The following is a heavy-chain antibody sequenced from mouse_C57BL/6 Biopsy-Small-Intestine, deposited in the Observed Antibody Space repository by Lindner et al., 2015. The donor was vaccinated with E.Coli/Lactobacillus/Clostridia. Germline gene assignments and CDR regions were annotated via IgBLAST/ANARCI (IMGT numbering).Heavy chain of an antibody. CDR3: ARGQKVATIWGYSDF. J-gene: IGHJ4*01. CDR1: GHTFTTYY. V-gene: IGHV1-59*01. Sequence: SVKVSCKASGHTFTTYYIHWVRQAPGQGLEWLGLINPTTSNTVNAQNFQGRVTMTRDTSTSTLYMELSTLRADDTAVYYCARGQKVATIWGYSDFWGQGSLVSVSS. D-gene: IGHD1-3*01. CDR2: INPTTSNT.